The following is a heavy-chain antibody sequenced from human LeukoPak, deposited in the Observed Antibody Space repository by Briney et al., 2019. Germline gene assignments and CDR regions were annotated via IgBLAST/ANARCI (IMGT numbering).Heavy chain of an antibody. J-gene: IGHJ4*02. Sequence: ASVKVSCKASGYTFTSYGISWVRQAPGQGLEWMGWISGYNGNKDYAQKVQGRVTMTTDTSTGTAYMELRNLTSDDTAVYYCARKSYYDTSGYYEDFDYWGQGTLVTVSS. V-gene: IGHV1-18*01. CDR2: ISGYNGNK. CDR3: ARKSYYDTSGYYEDFDY. D-gene: IGHD3-22*01. CDR1: GYTFTSYG.